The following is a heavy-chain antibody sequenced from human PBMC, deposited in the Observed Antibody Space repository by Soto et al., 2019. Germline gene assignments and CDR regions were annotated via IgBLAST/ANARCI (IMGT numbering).Heavy chain of an antibody. Sequence: SVKVSCKASGGTFSSYAISWGGKVPGQGLEWMGGIIPIFGTANYAQNFQGRVTITADESTSTAYMELSSLRSEDTAVYYCASPKGYNWNYVWFDPWGQGTLVTVSS. CDR2: IIPIFGTA. CDR1: GGTFSSYA. V-gene: IGHV1-69*13. J-gene: IGHJ5*02. D-gene: IGHD1-7*01. CDR3: ASPKGYNWNYVWFDP.